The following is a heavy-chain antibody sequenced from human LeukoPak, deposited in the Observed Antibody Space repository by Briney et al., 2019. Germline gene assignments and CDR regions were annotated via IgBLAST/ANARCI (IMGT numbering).Heavy chain of an antibody. V-gene: IGHV3-21*01. CDR1: GFTFSSYS. CDR3: ARDQNPPYYDILTGYPPVEGDY. CDR2: ISSSSSYI. D-gene: IGHD3-9*01. J-gene: IGHJ4*02. Sequence: GGSLRLSCAASGFTFSSYSMNWVRQAPGKGLEWVSSISSSSSYIYYADSVKGRFTISRDNAKNSLYLQMNSLRAEDTAVYYCARDQNPPYYDILTGYPPVEGDYWGQGTLVTVSS.